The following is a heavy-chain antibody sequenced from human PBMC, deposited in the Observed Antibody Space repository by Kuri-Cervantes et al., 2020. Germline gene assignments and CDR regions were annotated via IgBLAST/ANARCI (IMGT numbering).Heavy chain of an antibody. J-gene: IGHJ5*02. D-gene: IGHD3-10*01. CDR3: AKDPDKLLWFRELLSGWFDP. Sequence: GESLKISCAASGFTFSEYTMHWVRQAPGKGLEWVAFISYDGRTEYYADSVKGRFTISRDNSKNTLYLQMNSLRAEDTAVYYCAKDPDKLLWFRELLSGWFDPWGQGTLVTVSS. V-gene: IGHV3-30*04. CDR2: ISYDGRTE. CDR1: GFTFSEYT.